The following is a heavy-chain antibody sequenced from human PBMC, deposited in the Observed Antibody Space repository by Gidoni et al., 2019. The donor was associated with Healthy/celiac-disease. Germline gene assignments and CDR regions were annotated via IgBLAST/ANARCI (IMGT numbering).Heavy chain of an antibody. D-gene: IGHD4-17*01. Sequence: EVQLVESGGGLVKPGGSLRLSCAASGFTFSSYSMNWVRQVPGKGLEWVSSISSSSSYIYYADSVKGRFTISRDNAKNSLYLQMNSLRAEDTAVYYCARDSYGGTETPLFGMDVWGQGTTVTVSS. CDR2: ISSSSSYI. CDR1: GFTFSSYS. V-gene: IGHV3-21*01. J-gene: IGHJ6*02. CDR3: ARDSYGGTETPLFGMDV.